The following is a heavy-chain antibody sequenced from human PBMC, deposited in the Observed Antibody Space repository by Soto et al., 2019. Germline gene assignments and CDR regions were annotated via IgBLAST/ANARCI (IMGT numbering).Heavy chain of an antibody. CDR1: GFTFSSYG. V-gene: IGHV3-30*18. Sequence: QVQLVESGGGVVQPGRSLRLSCAASGFTFSSYGMHWVRQAPGKGLEWVAVISYDGSNKYYADSVKGRFTISRDNSKNTLYLQMNSLRAEDTAVYYGAKDLVQNWAFDYWGQGTLVTVSS. J-gene: IGHJ4*02. CDR2: ISYDGSNK. CDR3: AKDLVQNWAFDY. D-gene: IGHD7-27*01.